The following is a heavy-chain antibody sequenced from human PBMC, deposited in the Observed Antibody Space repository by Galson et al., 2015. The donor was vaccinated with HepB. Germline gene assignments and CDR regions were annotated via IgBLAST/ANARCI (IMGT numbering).Heavy chain of an antibody. D-gene: IGHD3-3*01. V-gene: IGHV1-69*13. Sequence: SVKVSCKASGGTFSSYAISWVRQAPGQGLEWMGGIIPIFGTANYAQKFQGRVTITADESTSTAYMELSSLRSEDTAVYYCARLYYDFWSGYYNDRGVVPWGQGTLVTVSS. CDR1: GGTFSSYA. CDR3: ARLYYDFWSGYYNDRGVVP. CDR2: IIPIFGTA. J-gene: IGHJ5*02.